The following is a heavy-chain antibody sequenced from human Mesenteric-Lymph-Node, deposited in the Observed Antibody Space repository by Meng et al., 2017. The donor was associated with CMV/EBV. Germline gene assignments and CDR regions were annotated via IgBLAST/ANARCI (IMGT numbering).Heavy chain of an antibody. CDR3: ARLDWNPNWIDP. CDR2: ISHTGST. CDR1: GGSITYYY. Sequence: SETLSLTCTVSGGSITYYYWTWLRQPPGKGLEWIGYISHTGSTNYNPSLKSRVTISVDTSKDQFSLQLTSVTAADTAVYYCARLDWNPNWIDPWGQGIQVTVSS. D-gene: IGHD1-1*01. V-gene: IGHV4-59*08. J-gene: IGHJ5*02.